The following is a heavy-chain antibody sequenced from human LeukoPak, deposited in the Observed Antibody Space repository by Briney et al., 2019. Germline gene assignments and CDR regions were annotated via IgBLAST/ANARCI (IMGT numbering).Heavy chain of an antibody. V-gene: IGHV4-59*01. CDR1: GGSISSYY. D-gene: IGHD3-10*01. CDR3: ARASYYYGSGSFDY. CDR2: IYYSGST. Sequence: SETLSLTCTVSGGSISSYYWSWIRQPPGKGLEWLGYIYYSGSTNYNPSLKSRVTISVDTSKNQFSLKLSSVTAADTAVYYCARASYYYGSGSFDYWGQGTLVTVSS. J-gene: IGHJ4*02.